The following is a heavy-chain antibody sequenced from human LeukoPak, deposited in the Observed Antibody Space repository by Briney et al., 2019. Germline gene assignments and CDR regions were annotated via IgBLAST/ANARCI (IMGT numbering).Heavy chain of an antibody. Sequence: SETLSLTCTVSGGSINSYYWSWIRQPAGKGLEWIGRIYSSGSTNYNPSLKSRVSMSVDTSKNQFSLKLTSVTAADTAVYYCARGGKATVVTMWGQGILVTASS. D-gene: IGHD4-23*01. J-gene: IGHJ4*02. CDR1: GGSINSYY. CDR2: IYSSGST. V-gene: IGHV4-4*07. CDR3: ARGGKATVVTM.